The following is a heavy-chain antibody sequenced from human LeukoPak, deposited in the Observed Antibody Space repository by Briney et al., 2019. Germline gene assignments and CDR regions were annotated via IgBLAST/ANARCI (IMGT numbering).Heavy chain of an antibody. CDR2: ISGYNGNT. V-gene: IGHV1-18*01. CDR3: ARNWQWLVENWFDP. J-gene: IGHJ5*02. CDR1: GYTFTSYG. D-gene: IGHD6-19*01. Sequence: ASVKVSCKASGYTFTSYGINWVRQAPGQGLEWMGWISGYNGNTKFAQKFQGRVTMTTDTSTSTAYTELRSLRSDDTAVYYCARNWQWLVENWFDPWGQGALVTVSS.